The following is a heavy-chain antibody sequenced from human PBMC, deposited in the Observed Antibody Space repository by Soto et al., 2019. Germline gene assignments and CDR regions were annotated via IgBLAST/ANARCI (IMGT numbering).Heavy chain of an antibody. CDR2: IYYSGST. V-gene: IGHV4-59*01. J-gene: IGHJ4*02. CDR1: GGSIISYY. CDR3: ARFDYYDSSGYLDFGPK. Sequence: SETLSLTCTVSGGSIISYYWSWIRQPPGKGLEWIGYIYYSGSTNYNPSLKSRVTISVDTSKNQFSLKLSSVTAADTAVYYCARFDYYDSSGYLDFGPKWGQGTPVTVS. D-gene: IGHD3-22*01.